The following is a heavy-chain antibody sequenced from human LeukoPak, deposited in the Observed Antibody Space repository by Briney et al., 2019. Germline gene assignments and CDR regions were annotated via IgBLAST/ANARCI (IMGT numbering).Heavy chain of an antibody. Sequence: TSETLSLTCTVSGGSISSYYWSWIRQPPGKGLEWIGYIYYSGSTNYNPSLKGRVTISVDTSKNQFSLKLSSVTAADTAVYYCASASGSSWYYFDYWGQGTLVTVSS. CDR1: GGSISSYY. D-gene: IGHD6-13*01. J-gene: IGHJ4*02. CDR2: IYYSGST. V-gene: IGHV4-59*01. CDR3: ASASGSSWYYFDY.